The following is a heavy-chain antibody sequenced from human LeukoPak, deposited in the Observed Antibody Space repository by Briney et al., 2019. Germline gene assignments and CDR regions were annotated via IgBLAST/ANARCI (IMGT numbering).Heavy chain of an antibody. V-gene: IGHV4-59*01. D-gene: IGHD1-20*01. Sequence: SETLSLTCTVSGGSISSFYWTWIRQSPGKGLEWIAYIDYSGRTNYTPSLKSRVTLSVDKSKNQFSLRLRSVTAADTAVYYCVSHNWNDRAFDIWGQGKMVIVSP. CDR1: GGSISSFY. CDR2: IDYSGRT. CDR3: VSHNWNDRAFDI. J-gene: IGHJ3*02.